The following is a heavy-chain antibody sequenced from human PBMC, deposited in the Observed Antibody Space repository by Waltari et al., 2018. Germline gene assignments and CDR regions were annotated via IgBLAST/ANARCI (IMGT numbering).Heavy chain of an antibody. J-gene: IGHJ4*02. D-gene: IGHD4-17*01. Sequence: EVQLLESGGGLVQPGGSLRLSCAASGFTFSSYAMSWVRQAPGKGVEWGAAISGSGGSTYYADSVKGRFTISRDNSKNTLYLQMNSLRAEDTAVYYCAKDDGDHNFDYWGQGTLVTVSS. V-gene: IGHV3-23*01. CDR2: ISGSGGST. CDR3: AKDDGDHNFDY. CDR1: GFTFSSYA.